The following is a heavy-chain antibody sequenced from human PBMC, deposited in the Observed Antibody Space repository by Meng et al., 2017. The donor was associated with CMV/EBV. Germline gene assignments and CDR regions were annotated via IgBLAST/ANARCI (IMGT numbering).Heavy chain of an antibody. CDR1: GFTFSSYS. CDR2: ISSSSSYI. D-gene: IGHD1-26*01. CDR3: ARVRKWELLHRGYFDY. V-gene: IGHV3-21*01. J-gene: IGHJ4*02. Sequence: SGFTFSSYSMTWVRQAPGKGLEWVSSISSSSSYIYYADSVKGRFTISRDNAKNSLYLQMNSLRAEDTAVYYCARVRKWELLHRGYFDYWGQGTLVTVPQ.